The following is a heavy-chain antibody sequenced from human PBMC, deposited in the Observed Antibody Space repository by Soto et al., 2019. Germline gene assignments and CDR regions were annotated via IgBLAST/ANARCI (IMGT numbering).Heavy chain of an antibody. J-gene: IGHJ6*02. CDR2: TYYRSKWYN. Sequence: SQTLSLTCAISGDSVSSNSAAWNWIRQSPSRGLERLGRTYYRSKWYNDYAVSVKSRITINPDTSKNQFSLQLNSVTPEDTAVYYCARFEYSSSSGCYYYYYGMDVWGQGTTVTVSS. V-gene: IGHV6-1*01. CDR3: ARFEYSSSSGCYYYYYGMDV. D-gene: IGHD6-6*01. CDR1: GDSVSSNSAA.